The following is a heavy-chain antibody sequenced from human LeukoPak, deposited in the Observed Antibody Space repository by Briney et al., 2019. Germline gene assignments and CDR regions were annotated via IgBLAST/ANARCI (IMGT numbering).Heavy chain of an antibody. J-gene: IGHJ3*02. D-gene: IGHD3-9*01. Sequence: PSETLSLTCTVSGGSISSGSYYWSWIRQPAGKGLEWIGRIYTSGSTNYNPSLKSRVTISVDTSKNQFSLKLSSVAAADTAVYYCARHSLRYFDWLLYAVAFDIWGQGTMVTVSS. CDR1: GGSISSGSYY. V-gene: IGHV4-61*02. CDR2: IYTSGST. CDR3: ARHSLRYFDWLLYAVAFDI.